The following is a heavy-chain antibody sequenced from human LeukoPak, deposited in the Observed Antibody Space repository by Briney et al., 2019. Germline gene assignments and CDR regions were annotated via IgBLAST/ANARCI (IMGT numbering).Heavy chain of an antibody. Sequence: PGGSPRLSCAASGFAFGSFAMSWVRQVPGKGLEWVSAIGGDGSGIQYADSVKGRFTISRDNSKNTLYLQMNSLRVEDTAIYYCVKYVVALPYGTRAFGCWGQGTLVTVSS. J-gene: IGHJ4*02. CDR2: IGGDGSGI. CDR3: VKYVVALPYGTRAFGC. CDR1: GFAFGSFA. V-gene: IGHV3-23*05. D-gene: IGHD2-2*01.